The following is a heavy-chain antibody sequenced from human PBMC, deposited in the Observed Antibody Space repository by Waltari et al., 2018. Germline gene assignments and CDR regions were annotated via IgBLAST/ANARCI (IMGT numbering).Heavy chain of an antibody. V-gene: IGHV1-2*06. CDR2: IHPTSGGT. Sequence: QVRLIQSGAEVNKPGASVKVSCTASGYTFSGYYIHWVRQAPGQGLEWMGRIHPTSGGTRYGQKFQGRVTMTRDTSITSAYMELSSLRSDDTAVYYCAREVIGFDIWGQGTLVTVSS. CDR1: GYTFSGYY. D-gene: IGHD2-21*01. J-gene: IGHJ5*02. CDR3: AREVIGFDI.